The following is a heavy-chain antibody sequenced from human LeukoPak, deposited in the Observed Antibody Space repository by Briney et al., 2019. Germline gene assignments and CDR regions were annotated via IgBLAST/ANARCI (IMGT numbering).Heavy chain of an antibody. CDR2: IYHSGSP. J-gene: IGHJ4*02. D-gene: IGHD1-26*01. Sequence: SETLSLTCAVSGGSISSSNWWSWVRQPPGKGLEWIGEIYHSGSPNYNPSLKSRVTISVDKSKNQFSLKLSSVTAADTAVYYCARDSGSYSHFDYWGQGTLVTVSS. V-gene: IGHV4-4*02. CDR1: GGSISSSNW. CDR3: ARDSGSYSHFDY.